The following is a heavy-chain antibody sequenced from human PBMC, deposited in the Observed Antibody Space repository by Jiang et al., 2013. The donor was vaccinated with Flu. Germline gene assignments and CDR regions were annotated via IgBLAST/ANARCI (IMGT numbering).Heavy chain of an antibody. Sequence: QSGSELKKPGASVKVSCKSSGYTFTSYAMNWVRQAPGQGLEWMGWINTNTGNPTYAQGFTRRFVFSLDTSVSTAYLQISSLKAEDTAVYYCAREGGDTMVRGADPFDPWGQGTLVTVSS. CDR2: INTNTGNP. CDR3: AREGGDTMVRGADPFDP. J-gene: IGHJ5*02. D-gene: IGHD3-10*01. CDR1: GYTFTSYA. V-gene: IGHV7-4-1*02.